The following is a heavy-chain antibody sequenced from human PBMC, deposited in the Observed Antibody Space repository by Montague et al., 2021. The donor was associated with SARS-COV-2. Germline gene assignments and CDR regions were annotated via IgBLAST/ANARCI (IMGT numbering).Heavy chain of an antibody. J-gene: IGHJ5*02. Sequence: PALVKPTQTLTLTCTFSGFSLSTSEVGVGWIRQPPGKAPEFLALIYGDDDNRYKPSLKSRLTITKVTSKNQVVLTMTNVDPVDTATYCCAHFGILRYFDPWGQGTLGTVSS. CDR1: GFSLSTSEVG. V-gene: IGHV2-5*02. CDR2: IYGDDDN. CDR3: AHFGILRYFDP. D-gene: IGHD3-9*01.